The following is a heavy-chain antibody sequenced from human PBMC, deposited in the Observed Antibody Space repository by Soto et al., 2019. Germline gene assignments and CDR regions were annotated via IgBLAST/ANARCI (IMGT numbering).Heavy chain of an antibody. CDR3: ARETYYDFWIVYYKRDYYGMGV. CDR2: ISAYNGNT. D-gene: IGHD3-3*01. V-gene: IGHV1-18*04. J-gene: IGHJ6*02. CDR1: RYALTSSG. Sequence: ASVKVSWTDSRYALTSSGISWVRQAPGKGLEWMGWISAYNGNTHYAQKLPGRVTMTTDTATSTAYMELRSLRSDDTSVYYFARETYYDFWIVYYKRDYYGMGVGGQGTTVTVSS.